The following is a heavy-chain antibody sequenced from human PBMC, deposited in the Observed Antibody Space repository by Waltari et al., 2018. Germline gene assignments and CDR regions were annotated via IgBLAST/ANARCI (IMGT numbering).Heavy chain of an antibody. D-gene: IGHD2-15*01. J-gene: IGHJ5*02. V-gene: IGHV4-39*01. CDR2: SYYSGST. CDR3: ASEDPPYCSGGSCYPNWFDP. CDR1: GGSISSSSYY. Sequence: QLQLQESGPGLVKPSETLSLTCTVSGGSISSSSYYWGCIRQPPGKGPEWIGSSYYSGSTYYNPSLKSRVTISVDTSKNQFSLKLSSVTAADTAVYYCASEDPPYCSGGSCYPNWFDPWGQGTLVTVSS.